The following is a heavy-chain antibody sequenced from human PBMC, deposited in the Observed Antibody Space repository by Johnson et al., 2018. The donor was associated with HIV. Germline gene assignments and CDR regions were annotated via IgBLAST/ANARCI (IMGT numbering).Heavy chain of an antibody. CDR1: GFKFDDYG. Sequence: MLLVESGGGLVQPGGSLRLSCAASGFKFDDYGMSWVRQVPGKGLEWVSGINWNGGSTGYAYSVKGRFTISRDNAKNSLYLQMNSLRAEDTAVYYCARDGGNDYGDYVGGGALDIWGQGTMVTVAS. J-gene: IGHJ3*02. CDR3: ARDGGNDYGDYVGGGALDI. CDR2: INWNGGST. D-gene: IGHD4-17*01. V-gene: IGHV3-20*04.